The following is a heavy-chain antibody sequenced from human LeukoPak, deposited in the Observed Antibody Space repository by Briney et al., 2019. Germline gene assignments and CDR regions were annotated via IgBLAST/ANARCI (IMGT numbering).Heavy chain of an antibody. CDR1: GDSISSGNYY. Sequence: SETLSLTCIVSGDSISSGNYYWSWIRQPAGKGLEGIGRIYTSGSTNYNPSLKSRVTISIDTSKNQFSLKLSSVTAADTAVYYCARDERPFQEDAFDIWGQGTMVTVSS. CDR3: ARDERPFQEDAFDI. V-gene: IGHV4-61*02. CDR2: IYTSGST. J-gene: IGHJ3*02.